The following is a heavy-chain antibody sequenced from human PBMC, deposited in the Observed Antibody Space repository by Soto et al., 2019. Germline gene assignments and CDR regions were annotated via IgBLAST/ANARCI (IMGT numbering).Heavy chain of an antibody. CDR3: ASGLRITMVRGVLAPNY. CDR1: GYTFTSYD. J-gene: IGHJ4*02. CDR2: MNPNSGNT. Sequence: ASVKVSCKASGYTFTSYDINWVRQATGQGLEWMGWMNPNSGNTGYAQKFQGRVTMARNTSISTAYMELSSLRSEDTAVYYCASGLRITMVRGVLAPNYWGQGTLVTVSS. D-gene: IGHD3-10*01. V-gene: IGHV1-8*01.